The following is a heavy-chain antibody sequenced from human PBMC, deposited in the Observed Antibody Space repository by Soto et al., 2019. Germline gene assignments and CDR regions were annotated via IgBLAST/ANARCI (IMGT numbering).Heavy chain of an antibody. CDR1: GFAFQNHG. D-gene: IGHD1-1*01. V-gene: IGHV3-20*01. CDR2: ISGSGVNA. CDR3: ARKPHWQYWYFDL. J-gene: IGHJ2*01. Sequence: EVQLVESGGSVIRPGGSLRLSCAASGFAFQNHGMAWVRQVPGKGLEWVAGISGSGVNAGYADSVKGRFTISSDNGENSLYLEINNLGVEDTALYHCARKPHWQYWYFDLWGRGTLVTVS.